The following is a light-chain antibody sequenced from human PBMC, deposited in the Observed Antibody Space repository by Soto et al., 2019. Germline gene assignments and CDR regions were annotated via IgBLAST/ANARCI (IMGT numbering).Light chain of an antibody. J-gene: IGKJ5*01. Sequence: EFVLTQSPDTLSVSPGDRATLSCRASQSVGRDYLAWYQQKPGQAPRLLIHGASNRATGNPDRFSGSGSGTDFTLSISRLEPEDFAVYYCQQYAKSPITFGQGTRLEIK. CDR3: QQYAKSPIT. V-gene: IGKV3-20*01. CDR2: GAS. CDR1: QSVGRDY.